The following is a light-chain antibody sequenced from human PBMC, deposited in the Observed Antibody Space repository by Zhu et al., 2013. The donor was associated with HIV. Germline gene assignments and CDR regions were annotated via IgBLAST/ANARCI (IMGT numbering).Light chain of an antibody. CDR1: QNINNY. J-gene: IGKJ1*01. CDR2: EAS. CDR3: QNHGNAPWT. V-gene: IGKV1-27*01. Sequence: DIQMTQSPSSLSASLGDRVTITCRASQNINNYLAWFQQKPGKLPKLLMYEASTLHSGVPSRFSGSGSGTDFTLTIAGLQPEDVATYYCQNHGNAPWTFGQGTKVEV.